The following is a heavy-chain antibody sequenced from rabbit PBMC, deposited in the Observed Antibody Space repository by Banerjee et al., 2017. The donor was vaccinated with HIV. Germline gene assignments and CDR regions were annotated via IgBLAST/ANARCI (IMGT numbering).Heavy chain of an antibody. J-gene: IGHJ4*01. Sequence: QSLEESGGDLVKPGASLTLTCTASGFSFSGSYYMCWVRQAPGKGLEWIACIYAGGSGSTYYASLATGRFTISKTSSTTVTLQMTSLTAADTATYFCARRTSGDYTAIDLWGPGTLVTVS. CDR3: ARRTSGDYTAIDL. CDR2: IYAGGSGST. V-gene: IGHV1S40*01. D-gene: IGHD1-1*01. CDR1: GFSFSGSYY.